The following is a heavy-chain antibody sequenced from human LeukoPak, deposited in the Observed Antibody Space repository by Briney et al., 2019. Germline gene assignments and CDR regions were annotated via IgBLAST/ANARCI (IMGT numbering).Heavy chain of an antibody. V-gene: IGHV4-61*02. Sequence: SETLSLTCTVSGGSISSGSYYWSWIRQPAGKGLEWIGRIYTSGSTNYNPSLKSRVTISLDTSKNQFSLKLNSVTAPDTAVYYCARLIGLGEVSPYFDFWGQGRLVTVSS. CDR1: GGSISSGSYY. CDR3: ARLIGLGEVSPYFDF. CDR2: IYTSGST. J-gene: IGHJ4*02. D-gene: IGHD3-16*02.